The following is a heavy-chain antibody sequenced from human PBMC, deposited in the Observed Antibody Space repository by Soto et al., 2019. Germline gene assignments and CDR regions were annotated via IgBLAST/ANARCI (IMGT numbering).Heavy chain of an antibody. CDR2: ISGSGGST. J-gene: IGHJ6*02. CDR3: AKGGSTSTWPYYYGINV. Sequence: EVQLLESGGGLVQPGGSLRLSCAASGFTFSSYAISWVRQAPGKGLEWVSAISGSGGSTYYADSVKGRFITSIDNSKNTLYLQMNSLRGEVTAVYYCAKGGSTSTWPYYYGINVWGQGTKVTVSS. V-gene: IGHV3-23*01. CDR1: GFTFSSYA. D-gene: IGHD2-2*01.